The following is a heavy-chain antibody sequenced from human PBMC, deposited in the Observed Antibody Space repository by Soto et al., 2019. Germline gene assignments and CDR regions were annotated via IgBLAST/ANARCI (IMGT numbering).Heavy chain of an antibody. Sequence: GGSLRLSCAASGFTFNNYAMNWVRQAPGKGLEWVATISATGGSTYYADSVKGRFTISRDNSKNTLYLQMNGLRVEDTAVYYCAKDRIAGNFDYWGQGTQVTVSS. CDR2: ISATGGST. V-gene: IGHV3-23*01. CDR3: AKDRIAGNFDY. CDR1: GFTFNNYA. J-gene: IGHJ4*02.